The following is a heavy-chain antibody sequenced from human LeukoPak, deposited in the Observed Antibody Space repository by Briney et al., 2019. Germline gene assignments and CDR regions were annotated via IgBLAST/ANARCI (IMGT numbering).Heavy chain of an antibody. CDR2: ISVDGGDI. J-gene: IGHJ6*02. D-gene: IGHD5-18*01. V-gene: IGHV3-23*01. CDR1: RFAFHNYA. Sequence: GGSLRLSCAASRFAFHNYAMTWIRQAPERGLEWVSSISVDGGDIKYTDSAKGRFTISRDNSKGTLYLQMDSLRVEDTAVYYCAKAIGGIQLWTQYYYYYGMDVWGQGTTVTVSS. CDR3: AKAIGGIQLWTQYYYYYGMDV.